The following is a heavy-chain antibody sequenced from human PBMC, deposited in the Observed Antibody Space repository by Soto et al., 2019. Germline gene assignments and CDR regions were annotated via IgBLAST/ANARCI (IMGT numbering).Heavy chain of an antibody. V-gene: IGHV3-15*01. Sequence: GGSLRLSCAASGFPFSNAWMSWVRQSPGKGLEWVGRIKSKTDGGTTDYAAPVKGRFTISRDDSKNTLYLQMNSLKTEDTDVYYCTKDLVYSYGPRYYYYHYGMDVWGQGTTVTVSS. J-gene: IGHJ6*02. CDR3: TKDLVYSYGPRYYYYHYGMDV. D-gene: IGHD5-18*01. CDR1: GFPFSNAW. CDR2: IKSKTDGGTT.